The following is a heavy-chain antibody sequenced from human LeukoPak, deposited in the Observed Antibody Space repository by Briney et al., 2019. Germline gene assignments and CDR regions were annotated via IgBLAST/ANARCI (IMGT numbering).Heavy chain of an antibody. V-gene: IGHV4-34*01. D-gene: IGHD3-10*01. CDR3: AINDGSGSYYRSDY. CDR2: INQSGST. J-gene: IGHJ4*02. CDR1: GGSFSGYY. Sequence: SHTLSLTGAGYGGSFSGYYWSWVRQPPGKGLKWIGEINQSGSTNYNPSLKSRVTISIDTSKNQFSLKLNSVTAADTAVYYCAINDGSGSYYRSDYWGQGTLVTVSS.